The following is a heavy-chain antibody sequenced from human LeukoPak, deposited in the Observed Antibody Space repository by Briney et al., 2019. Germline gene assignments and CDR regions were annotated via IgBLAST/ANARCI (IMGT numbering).Heavy chain of an antibody. V-gene: IGHV3-53*01. J-gene: IGHJ4*02. CDR3: ARGSIRAFDY. CDR1: GFTVSSNY. CDR2: IYSGGTT. Sequence: GGSLRLSCAASGFTVSSNYMSWVRQAPGKGLERVPVIYSGGTTYYADSVKGRFTISRDNSKNTLYLQMNSLRAEDTAVYYCARGSIRAFDYWGQGTLVTVSS.